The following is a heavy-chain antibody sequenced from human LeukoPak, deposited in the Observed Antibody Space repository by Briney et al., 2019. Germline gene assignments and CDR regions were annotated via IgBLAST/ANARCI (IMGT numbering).Heavy chain of an antibody. D-gene: IGHD4-17*01. J-gene: IGHJ6*03. Sequence: SETLSLTCTVSGGLISISTYYWGWIRQPPGKGLEWIGSIYYSGSTYYNPSLKSRVTISVDTSKNQFSLKLSSVTAADTAVYYCARTYGDYVSHYYYMDVWGKGTTVTVSS. V-gene: IGHV4-39*07. CDR3: ARTYGDYVSHYYYMDV. CDR2: IYYSGST. CDR1: GGLISISTYY.